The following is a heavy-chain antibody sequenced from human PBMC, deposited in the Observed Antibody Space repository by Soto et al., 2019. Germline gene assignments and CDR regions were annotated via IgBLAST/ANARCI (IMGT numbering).Heavy chain of an antibody. CDR1: GFTFSTYP. CDR2: ISGRTGNT. D-gene: IGHD2-15*01. V-gene: IGHV3-23*01. J-gene: IGHJ4*02. CDR3: ARRSLEAARYYYFEY. Sequence: GGSLRLSCVASGFTFSTYPMSWVRQAPGKGLEWVSSISGRTGNTFYADSVKGRFTISRDTSKNTLYLQMNSLGAEDTAVYYCARRSLEAARYYYFEYWGQGTLVTVSS.